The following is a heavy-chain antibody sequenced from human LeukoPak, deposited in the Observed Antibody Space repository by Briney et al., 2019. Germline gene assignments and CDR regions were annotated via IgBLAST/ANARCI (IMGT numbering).Heavy chain of an antibody. CDR2: IYYSGST. Sequence: PSETLSLTCTVSGGSVSSGSYYWSWIRQPPGKGLEWIGYIYYSGSTNYNPSLKSRVTISVDTSKNQFSLKLSSVTAADTAVYYCARDLRAVDYDFWTRPLYYGMDVWGQGTTVTVSS. CDR1: GGSVSSGSYY. CDR3: ARDLRAVDYDFWTRPLYYGMDV. V-gene: IGHV4-61*01. J-gene: IGHJ6*02. D-gene: IGHD3-3*01.